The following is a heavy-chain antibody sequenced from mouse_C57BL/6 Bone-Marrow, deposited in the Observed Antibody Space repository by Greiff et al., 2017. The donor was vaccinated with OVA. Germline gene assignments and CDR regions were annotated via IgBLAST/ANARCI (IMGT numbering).Heavy chain of an antibody. CDR1: GFNIKDDY. J-gene: IGHJ2*01. D-gene: IGHD1-1*02. Sequence: EVQLVESGAELVRPGASVKLSCTASGFNIKDDYMHWVKQRPEQGLEWIGWIDPENGDTEYASKFQGKATITADTSSNTAYLQLSSLTSEDTAVYYCTTRWDYFDYWGQGTTLTVSS. CDR3: TTRWDYFDY. CDR2: IDPENGDT. V-gene: IGHV14-4*01.